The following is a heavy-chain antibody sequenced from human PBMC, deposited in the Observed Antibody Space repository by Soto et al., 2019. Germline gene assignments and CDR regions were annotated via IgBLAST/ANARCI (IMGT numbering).Heavy chain of an antibody. J-gene: IGHJ4*02. V-gene: IGHV3-30*18. CDR3: AKGGIYDYIWGSYRYPVDY. D-gene: IGHD3-16*02. CDR1: GFTFSSYG. Sequence: QVQLVESGGGVFQPGRSLRLSCAASGFTFSSYGMHWFRQAPGKGLEWVAVISYDGSNKYYVDSVKGRFTISRDNSKNTLYLQMNSLRAEDTAVYYCAKGGIYDYIWGSYRYPVDYWGQGTLVTVSS. CDR2: ISYDGSNK.